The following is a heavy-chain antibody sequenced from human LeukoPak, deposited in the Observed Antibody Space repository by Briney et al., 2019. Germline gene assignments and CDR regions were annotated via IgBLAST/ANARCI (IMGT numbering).Heavy chain of an antibody. D-gene: IGHD2-2*02. J-gene: IGHJ5*02. CDR3: ARGRRCSSTSCYKYGFDP. CDR1: GGSFSGYY. CDR2: INHSGST. V-gene: IGHV4-34*01. Sequence: SETLSLTCAVYGGSFSGYYWSWIRQPPGKGLEWIGEINHSGSTNYNPSLKSRVTISVDTSKNQFSLKLSSVTAADTAVYYCARGRRCSSTSCYKYGFDPWGQGTLVTVSS.